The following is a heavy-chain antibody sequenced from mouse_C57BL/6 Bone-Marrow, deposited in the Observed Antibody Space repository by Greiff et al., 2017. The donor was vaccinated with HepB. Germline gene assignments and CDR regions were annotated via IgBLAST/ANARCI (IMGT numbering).Heavy chain of an antibody. CDR3: ARRWLPPYWYFDV. CDR2: IYPRDGST. CDR1: GYTFTSYD. Sequence: VQLKESGPELVKPGASVKLSCKASGYTFTSYDINWVKQRPGQGLEWIGWIYPRDGSTKYNEKFKGKATLTVDTSSSTAYMELHSLTSEDSAVYFCARRWLPPYWYFDVWGTGTTVTVSS. V-gene: IGHV1-85*01. D-gene: IGHD2-3*01. J-gene: IGHJ1*03.